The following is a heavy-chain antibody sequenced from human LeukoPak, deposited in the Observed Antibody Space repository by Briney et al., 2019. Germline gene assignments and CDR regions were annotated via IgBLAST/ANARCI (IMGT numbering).Heavy chain of an antibody. Sequence: GGSLRLSCAASGFTLSSYAMSWVRQAPGKGLEWVSVIYSGGDTYYADSVKGRFTISRDNSKNMIYLEMSSLKAEDTAVYYCARERNLEIAVAGTIFDYWGQGTLVTVSS. CDR2: IYSGGDT. CDR1: GFTLSSYA. D-gene: IGHD6-19*01. V-gene: IGHV3-66*01. CDR3: ARERNLEIAVAGTIFDY. J-gene: IGHJ4*02.